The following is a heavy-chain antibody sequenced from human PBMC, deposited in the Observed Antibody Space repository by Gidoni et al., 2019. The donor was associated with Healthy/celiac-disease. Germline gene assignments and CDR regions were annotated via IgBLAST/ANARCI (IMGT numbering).Heavy chain of an antibody. D-gene: IGHD5-18*01. CDR3: ARQSGYSYTVWTRRIDY. CDR1: GGSFSGYY. V-gene: IGHV4-34*01. J-gene: IGHJ4*02. Sequence: QVQLQQWGAGLLKPSETLSPTCAVYGGSFSGYYWSWIRQPPGKGLEWIGEINHSGSTNYNPSLKSRVTISVDTSKNQFSLKLSSVTAADTAVYYCARQSGYSYTVWTRRIDYWGQGTLVTVSS. CDR2: INHSGST.